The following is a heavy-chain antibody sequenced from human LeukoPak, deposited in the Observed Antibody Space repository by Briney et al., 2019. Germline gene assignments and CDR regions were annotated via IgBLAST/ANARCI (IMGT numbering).Heavy chain of an antibody. CDR3: ARLVSRSSRYYFDY. CDR2: MNPNSGNT. Sequence: ASVKVSCKASGYTFTSYDINRVRQATGQGLEWMGWMNPNSGNTGYAQKFQGRVTITRNTSISTAYMELSSLRSEDTAVHYCARLVSRSSRYYFDYWGQGTLVIVSS. D-gene: IGHD6-6*01. J-gene: IGHJ4*02. CDR1: GYTFTSYD. V-gene: IGHV1-8*03.